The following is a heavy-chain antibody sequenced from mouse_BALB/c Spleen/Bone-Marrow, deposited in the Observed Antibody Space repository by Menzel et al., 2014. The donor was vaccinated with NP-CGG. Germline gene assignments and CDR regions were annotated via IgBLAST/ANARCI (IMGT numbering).Heavy chain of an antibody. V-gene: IGHV1-82*01. CDR3: ARGGNYRFDY. CDR1: GYAFSSSW. J-gene: IGHJ2*01. Sequence: VQLQESGPELVKPGASVKISCKASGYAFSSSWMNWVKQRPGRGLEWIGRIYPGDGDTNYNGKFKGKATLTADKSSSTAYMQLSSLTSVDSAVYFCARGGNYRFDYWGQGTTLTVSS. CDR2: IYPGDGDT. D-gene: IGHD2-1*01.